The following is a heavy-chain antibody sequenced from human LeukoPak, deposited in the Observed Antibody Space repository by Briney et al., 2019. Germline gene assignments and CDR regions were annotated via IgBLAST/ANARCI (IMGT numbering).Heavy chain of an antibody. CDR1: GFIFSRYW. Sequence: GGSLRLSCAASGFIFSRYWMSWVRQAPGKGLEWVANIKQDGSEIYYVDSVRGRFTISRDNAKNSLYLQMNSLRAEDTAVYYCARDENWESDYWGQGVLVTVSS. CDR2: IKQDGSEI. D-gene: IGHD7-27*01. V-gene: IGHV3-7*01. CDR3: ARDENWESDY. J-gene: IGHJ4*02.